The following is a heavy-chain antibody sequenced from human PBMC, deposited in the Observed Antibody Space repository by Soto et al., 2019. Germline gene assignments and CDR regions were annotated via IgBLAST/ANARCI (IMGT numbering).Heavy chain of an antibody. V-gene: IGHV4-59*08. CDR2: IYYSGST. CDR3: ARCIAAAGHGMAHVDL. J-gene: IGHJ2*01. D-gene: IGHD6-13*01. CDR1: GGSISSYY. Sequence: QVQLQESGPGLVKPSETLSLTCTVSGGSISSYYWSWIRQPPGKGLEWIGYIYYSGSTNYNPSLKSRVTISVDTSKNQFSLKLSSVTAADTAVYYCARCIAAAGHGMAHVDLWGRGTLVTVSS.